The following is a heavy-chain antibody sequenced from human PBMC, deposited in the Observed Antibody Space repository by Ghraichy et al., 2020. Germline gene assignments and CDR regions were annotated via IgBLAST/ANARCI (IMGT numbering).Heavy chain of an antibody. CDR1: GFTFSSYA. J-gene: IGHJ6*02. CDR3: AKALPSYYYGSVSYYYGMDV. D-gene: IGHD3-10*01. Sequence: GESLNISCAASGFTFSSYAMSWVRQAPGKGLEWVSAISGSGGSTYYADSVKGRFTISRANPKNTLYLQMNSLRTEDTAVYYCAKALPSYYYGSVSYYYGMDVWGQGTTVTVSS. V-gene: IGHV3-23*01. CDR2: ISGSGGST.